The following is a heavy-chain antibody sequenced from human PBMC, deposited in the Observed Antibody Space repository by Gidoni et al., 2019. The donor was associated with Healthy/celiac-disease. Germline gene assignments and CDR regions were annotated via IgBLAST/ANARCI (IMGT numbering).Heavy chain of an antibody. CDR2: IIPIFGTA. J-gene: IGHJ6*03. CDR3: ASGPNFYGSGSSYYMDV. Sequence: SGGTFSSYAISWVRQAPGQGLEWMGGIIPIFGTANYAQKFQGRVTITADKSTSTAYMELSSLRSEDTAVYYCASGPNFYGSGSSYYMDVWGKGTTVTVSS. CDR1: GGTFSSYA. D-gene: IGHD3-10*01. V-gene: IGHV1-69*06.